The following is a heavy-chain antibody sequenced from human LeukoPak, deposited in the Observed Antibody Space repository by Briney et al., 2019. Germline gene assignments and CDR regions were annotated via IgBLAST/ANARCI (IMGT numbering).Heavy chain of an antibody. CDR1: GRSISSSNYY. CDR2: IYYSGRT. J-gene: IGHJ3*01. D-gene: IGHD2-8*02. V-gene: IGHV4-39*01. Sequence: SETLSLTCTVSGRSISSSNYYWRSIRQPPGKVLQSIANIYYSGRTYYNPSLKSRVRISVDTSKNQFSLKVSAVTAADTAVYCCARPLNTGDVDVFDVWGQGTMVTVSS. CDR3: ARPLNTGDVDVFDV.